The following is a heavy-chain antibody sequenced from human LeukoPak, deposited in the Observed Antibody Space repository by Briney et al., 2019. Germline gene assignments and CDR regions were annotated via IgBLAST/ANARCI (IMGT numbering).Heavy chain of an antibody. D-gene: IGHD3-10*01. CDR3: ARDQLLWFGELGYYYGMDV. Sequence: SETLSLTCTVSGGSISSGGYYWNWIRQHPGKGLEWIGYIYYSGSTYYNPSLKSRVTISVDTSKNQFSLKLSSVTAADTAVYYCARDQLLWFGELGYYYGMDVWGQGTTVTVSS. CDR1: GGSISSGGYY. CDR2: IYYSGST. J-gene: IGHJ6*02. V-gene: IGHV4-31*03.